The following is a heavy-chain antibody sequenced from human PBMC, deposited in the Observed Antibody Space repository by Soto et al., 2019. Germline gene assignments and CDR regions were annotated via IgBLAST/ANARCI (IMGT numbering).Heavy chain of an antibody. J-gene: IGHJ6*02. CDR2: IYYIGIT. D-gene: IGHD1-26*01. CDR1: GGSISSGDYY. Sequence: PSETLSLTCTVSGGSISSGDYYCSWIRQPPGKVLEWLGYIYYIGITYYNPSLKSRVTISVDTSKNQFSLKLSSVTAADTAVYYCARGGVGATRVRVDSNYYYYYGMDVWGQGTTVT. CDR3: ARGGVGATRVRVDSNYYYYYGMDV. V-gene: IGHV4-30-4*01.